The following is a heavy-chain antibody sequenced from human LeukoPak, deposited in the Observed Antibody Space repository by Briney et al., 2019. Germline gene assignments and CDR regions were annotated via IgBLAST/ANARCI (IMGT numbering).Heavy chain of an antibody. CDR1: GGSISSYY. J-gene: IGHJ3*02. CDR2: IYYSGST. Sequence: PSETLSLTCTVSGGSISSYYWSWIRQPPGKGLEWIGYIYYSGSTNYNPSLKSRVTISVDTSKNQFSLKLSSVTAADTAVYYCARELGYSYGGVDAFDIWGQGTMVTVSS. CDR3: ARELGYSYGGVDAFDI. D-gene: IGHD5-18*01. V-gene: IGHV4-59*01.